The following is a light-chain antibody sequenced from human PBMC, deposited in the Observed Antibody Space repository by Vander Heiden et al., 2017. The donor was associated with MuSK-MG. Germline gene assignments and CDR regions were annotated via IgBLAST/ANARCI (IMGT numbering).Light chain of an antibody. CDR1: QRVASTY. CDR2: GAS. CDR3: QHYGTSPTWT. V-gene: IGKV3-20*01. Sequence: EIVLTQSPGTLSLSPGERATLSCRASQRVASTYLAWYQQTPGQAPRLLIYGASTRATGIPDRFSGSGSGTDFTLTISRLEPEDFAVYYCQHYGTSPTWTFGQGTKVEI. J-gene: IGKJ1*01.